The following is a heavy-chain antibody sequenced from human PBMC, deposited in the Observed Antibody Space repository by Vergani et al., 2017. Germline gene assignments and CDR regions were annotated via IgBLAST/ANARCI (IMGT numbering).Heavy chain of an antibody. CDR2: LSASDRRT. J-gene: IGHJ3*02. V-gene: IGHV3-23*04. CDR3: AKVGRSEVAGTFGAFDI. D-gene: IGHD6-19*01. CDR1: GFTFIMHA. Sequence: EVQLVASGGGLVQRGGSLRLSCAASGFTFIMHAMSWVRQAPGKGLEWVSTLSASDRRTHYADSVKGRFTISRDNSKNKLFLHMNSLRPEDTAVYYCAKVGRSEVAGTFGAFDIWVQGTMVTVSS.